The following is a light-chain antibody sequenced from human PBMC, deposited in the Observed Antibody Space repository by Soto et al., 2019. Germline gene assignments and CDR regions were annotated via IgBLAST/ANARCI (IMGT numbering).Light chain of an antibody. V-gene: IGKV3-20*01. CDR1: QSGSSSY. CDR3: QQSGSSPPAYT. Sequence: EIVLTQSPGTLSLSPGERATLSCRASQSGSSSYLAWYQQKPGQAPRLLIYGASSRATGIPDRFSGSGSGTDFTLTISRLEPEDFAVYYCQQSGSSPPAYTFGQGTKLEIK. CDR2: GAS. J-gene: IGKJ2*01.